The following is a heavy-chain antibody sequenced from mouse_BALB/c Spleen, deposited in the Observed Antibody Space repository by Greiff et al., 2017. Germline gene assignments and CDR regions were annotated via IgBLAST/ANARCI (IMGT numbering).Heavy chain of an antibody. V-gene: IGHV5-6*01. CDR3: ARQGEGYYVFYAMDY. D-gene: IGHD2-3*01. J-gene: IGHJ4*01. CDR1: GFTFSSYG. CDR2: ISSGGSYT. Sequence: EVQLVESGGDLVKPGGSLKLSCAASGFTFSSYGMSWVRQTPDKRLEWVATISSGGSYTYYPDSVKGRFTISRDNAKNTLYLQMSSLKSEDTAMYYCARQGEGYYVFYAMDYWGQGTSVTVSS.